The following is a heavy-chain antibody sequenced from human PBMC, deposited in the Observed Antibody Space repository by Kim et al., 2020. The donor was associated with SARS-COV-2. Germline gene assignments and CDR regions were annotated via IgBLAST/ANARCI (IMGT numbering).Heavy chain of an antibody. CDR3: ARVSLDMLYPIFDY. CDR1: GFNFSAYE. CDR2: ISASGKTT. J-gene: IGHJ4*02. Sequence: GGSLRLSCAASGFNFSAYEMTWVRQAPGKGLEWLSYISASGKTTHYADSVKGRLTISRDNAGNLLNVQMNRLRAEDTALYYCARVSLDMLYPIFDYWGQGALVTVSS. V-gene: IGHV3-48*03. D-gene: IGHD2-8*01.